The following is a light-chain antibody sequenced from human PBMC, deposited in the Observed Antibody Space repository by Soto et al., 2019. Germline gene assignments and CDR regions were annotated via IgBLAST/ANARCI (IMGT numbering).Light chain of an antibody. V-gene: IGKV3-20*01. CDR3: QQYGSSPPT. Sequence: EIMLKQSPGTLSLSPGERATLSCRASQSVSSSYLAWYQQKPGQAPRLLIYGASSRATGIPDRFSGSGSGTDFTLTISRLEPEDFAVYYCQQYGSSPPTFGQGTKVDIK. CDR1: QSVSSSY. CDR2: GAS. J-gene: IGKJ1*01.